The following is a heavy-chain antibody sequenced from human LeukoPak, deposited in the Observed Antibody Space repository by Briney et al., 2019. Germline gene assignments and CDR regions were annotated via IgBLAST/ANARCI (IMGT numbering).Heavy chain of an antibody. V-gene: IGHV3-23*01. D-gene: IGHD2-15*01. CDR3: AQDYPDPRGQIGGDY. J-gene: IGHJ4*02. CDR1: GFTFSSYA. CDR2: ISGSGVVT. Sequence: PGGSLRLSCAASGFTFSSYAMSWVRQAPGKGLEWVSGISGSGVVTYYADSVRGRFTISRDNSNNTLYLQMNSLRAEDTAVYYCAQDYPDPRGQIGGDYWGQGTLVTVSS.